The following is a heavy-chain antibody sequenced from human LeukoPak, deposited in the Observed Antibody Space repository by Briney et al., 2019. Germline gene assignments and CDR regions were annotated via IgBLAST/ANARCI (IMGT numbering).Heavy chain of an antibody. CDR3: ARVAYYYGSGSYSYYFDY. D-gene: IGHD3-10*01. CDR2: IYHSGST. CDR1: GGALSSSNW. J-gene: IGHJ4*02. V-gene: IGHV4-4*02. Sequence: SETLSLTCAVSGGALSSSNWWSWVRQPPGKGLEWMGEIYHSGSTNYNPSLKSRVTISVDKSKNQFSLKLSSVTAADTAGYYCARVAYYYGSGSYSYYFDYWGQGTLVTVSS.